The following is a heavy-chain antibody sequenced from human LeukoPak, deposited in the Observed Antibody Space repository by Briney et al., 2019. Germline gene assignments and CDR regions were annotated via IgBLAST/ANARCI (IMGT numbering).Heavy chain of an antibody. D-gene: IGHD2-21*02. J-gene: IGHJ4*02. CDR2: IYHSGST. Sequence: SETLSLTCAVSGGSISSGGYSWSWIRQPPGKGLEWIGYIYHSGSTYYNPSLKSRVTISVDRSRNQFSLKLSSVTAADTAVYYCARGVFCGGDCYPPLFYWGQGTLVTVSS. CDR1: GGSISSGGYS. CDR3: ARGVFCGGDCYPPLFY. V-gene: IGHV4-30-2*01.